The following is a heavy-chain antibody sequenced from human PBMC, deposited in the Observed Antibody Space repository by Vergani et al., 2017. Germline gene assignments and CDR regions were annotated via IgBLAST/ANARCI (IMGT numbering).Heavy chain of an antibody. CDR2: ISASNDNR. J-gene: IGHJ4*02. Sequence: QVQLVQSGAEVKKPGASVKVSCKASGYTFTRYGLNWVRQAPGQGLEWMGWISASNDNRNYAEKIQGRVTMTTDPSTSTAYMELRSLRFDDTAVYYCARVDRGSFDYGGQGTLVTGSS. V-gene: IGHV1-18*01. D-gene: IGHD1-14*01. CDR1: GYTFTRYG. CDR3: ARVDRGSFDY.